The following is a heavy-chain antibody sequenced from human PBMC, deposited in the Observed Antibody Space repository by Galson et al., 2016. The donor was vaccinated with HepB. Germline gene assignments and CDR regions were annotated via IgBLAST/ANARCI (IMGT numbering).Heavy chain of an antibody. Sequence: SVKVSCKASGYTFTSYYMHWVRQAPGQGLEWMGIINPSGGSTGYAQNFQGRVTMTRDTSTSTVYMELSSLRSEDSAMYYRAREGATSIGGFGYWGQGTLVTVSS. V-gene: IGHV1-46*01. D-gene: IGHD1-26*01. J-gene: IGHJ4*02. CDR2: INPSGGST. CDR1: GYTFTSYY. CDR3: AREGATSIGGFGY.